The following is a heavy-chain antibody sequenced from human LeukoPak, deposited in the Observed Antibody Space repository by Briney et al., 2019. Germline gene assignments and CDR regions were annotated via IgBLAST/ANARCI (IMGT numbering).Heavy chain of an antibody. CDR2: INPSAGST. CDR3: ATTSEYYYDSSGSLGN. CDR1: GYTFTSYY. D-gene: IGHD3-22*01. V-gene: IGHV1-46*01. Sequence: ASVKVSCKASGYTFTSYYMHWVRQAPGQGLEWMGIINPSAGSTSYAQKFQGRVTMTRDTSTSTVYMELSSLRSEDTAVYYCATTSEYYYDSSGSLGNWGQGTLVTVSS. J-gene: IGHJ4*02.